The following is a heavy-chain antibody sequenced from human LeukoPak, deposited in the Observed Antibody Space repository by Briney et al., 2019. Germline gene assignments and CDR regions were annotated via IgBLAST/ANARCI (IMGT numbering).Heavy chain of an antibody. CDR1: GFIVSNNY. CDR3: ARFPGIANVFYYGMDV. Sequence: GGSLRLSCAPSGFIVSNNYINWVRQAPGKGLEWVSVIYSGGSTYYADSVKGRFTISRDSSKNTLYLQMNSLRVEDTAVYYCARFPGIANVFYYGMDVWGQGTTVTVSS. D-gene: IGHD6-13*01. V-gene: IGHV3-66*01. CDR2: IYSGGST. J-gene: IGHJ6*02.